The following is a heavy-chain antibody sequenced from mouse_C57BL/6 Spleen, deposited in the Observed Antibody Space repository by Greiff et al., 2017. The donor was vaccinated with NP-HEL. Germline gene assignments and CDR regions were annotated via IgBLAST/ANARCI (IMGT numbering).Heavy chain of an antibody. CDR3: ARGDYYGSSYDY. CDR2: INPNNGGT. D-gene: IGHD1-1*01. Sequence: EVQLQQSGPELVKPGASVKMSCKASGYTFTDYNMHWVKQSHGKSLEWIGYINPNNGGTSYNQKFKGKATLTVNKSSSTAYMELRSLTSEDSAVYYCARGDYYGSSYDYWGQGTTLTVSS. CDR1: GYTFTDYN. V-gene: IGHV1-22*01. J-gene: IGHJ2*01.